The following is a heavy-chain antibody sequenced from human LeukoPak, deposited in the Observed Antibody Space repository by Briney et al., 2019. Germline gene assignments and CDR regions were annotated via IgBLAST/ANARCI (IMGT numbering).Heavy chain of an antibody. D-gene: IGHD2-2*01. CDR3: ARGVEYQLPNWFHP. J-gene: IGHJ5*02. Sequence: GGSLRLSCAASGFTFSSYWMNWVRQAPGKGLEWVANIKQDESEKYYVDSVKGRFTISRDNAKNSLYLQMNSLRGEDTAVYYCARGVEYQLPNWFHPWGQGTLVTVSS. CDR1: GFTFSSYW. CDR2: IKQDESEK. V-gene: IGHV3-7*04.